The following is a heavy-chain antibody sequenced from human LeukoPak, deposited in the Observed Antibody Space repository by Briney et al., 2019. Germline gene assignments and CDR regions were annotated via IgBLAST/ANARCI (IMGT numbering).Heavy chain of an antibody. Sequence: GASVKVSCKASGGTFSSYAISWVRRAPGQGLEWMGGIIPIFGTANYAQKFQGRVTITADESTSTAYMELSSLRSEDTAVYYCARDLGDCSGGSCYNGHFDYWGQGTLVTVSS. CDR1: GGTFSSYA. J-gene: IGHJ4*02. D-gene: IGHD2-15*01. V-gene: IGHV1-69*13. CDR3: ARDLGDCSGGSCYNGHFDY. CDR2: IIPIFGTA.